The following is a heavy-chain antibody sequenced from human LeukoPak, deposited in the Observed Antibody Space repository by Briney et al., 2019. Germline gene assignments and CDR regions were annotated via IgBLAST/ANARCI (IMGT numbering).Heavy chain of an antibody. Sequence: PSQTLSLTCTVSGGSISSGSSYWSWIRQPAGKGLEWIGRIYTTGSTNYNPSLKSRVTISVDTSKNQFSLKLSSVTAADTAVYYCARGGGSGSYFDYWGQGTLVTVSS. D-gene: IGHD3-10*01. CDR1: GGSISSGSSY. CDR2: IYTTGST. V-gene: IGHV4-61*02. J-gene: IGHJ4*02. CDR3: ARGGGSGSYFDY.